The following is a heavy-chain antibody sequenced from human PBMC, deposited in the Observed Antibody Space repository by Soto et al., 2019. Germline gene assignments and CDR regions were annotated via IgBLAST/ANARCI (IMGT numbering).Heavy chain of an antibody. CDR2: INAGNGNT. CDR3: ARSIVVVTALDY. Sequence: QVQLVQSGAEEKKPGASVKVSCKASGYTFTSYAMHWVRQAPGQRLEWMGRINAGNGNTKYSQKFQGRVTIPRDTSASTAYIELSILRAEDTAVCYCARSIVVVTALDYWGQGTLVTVSS. J-gene: IGHJ4*02. D-gene: IGHD2-21*02. V-gene: IGHV1-3*05. CDR1: GYTFTSYA.